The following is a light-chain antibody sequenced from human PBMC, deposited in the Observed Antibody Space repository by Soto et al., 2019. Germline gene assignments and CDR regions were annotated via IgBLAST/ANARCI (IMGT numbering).Light chain of an antibody. CDR1: SSNIGAGYD. Sequence: QSALTQPPSVSGAPGQRVTISCTGSSSNIGAGYDVHWYQQLPGTAPKLLIYGNSNRPSGVPDRFSGSKSGTSASLAITGFQAEDEADYYCQSYDSSLSGLVFGNGTKVTVL. CDR2: GNS. CDR3: QSYDSSLSGLV. V-gene: IGLV1-40*01. J-gene: IGLJ1*01.